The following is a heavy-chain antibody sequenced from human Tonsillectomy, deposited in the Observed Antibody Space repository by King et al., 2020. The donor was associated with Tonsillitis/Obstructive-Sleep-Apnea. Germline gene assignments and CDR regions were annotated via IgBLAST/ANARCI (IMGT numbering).Heavy chain of an antibody. CDR1: GYAFTSYG. J-gene: IGHJ4*02. D-gene: IGHD5-12*01. V-gene: IGHV1-18*01. CDR2: ISAYNGDT. CDR3: ARDNRDIAATIKFDY. Sequence: VQLVQSGAEVKKPGASVKVSCKPSGYAFTSYGINWVRQAPGQGLEWMGWISAYNGDTNYAQRVHGRVTMTTDTSTSTAYMQLRSLRSDDTAVYYCARDNRDIAATIKFDYWGQGTLVTVSS.